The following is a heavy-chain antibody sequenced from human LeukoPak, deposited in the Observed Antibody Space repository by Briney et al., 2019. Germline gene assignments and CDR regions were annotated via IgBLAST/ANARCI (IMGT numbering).Heavy chain of an antibody. J-gene: IGHJ4*02. CDR3: AKYNYYGSGSYYNDFDS. V-gene: IGHV3-23*01. Sequence: PGGSLRLSCAASGFTFSTYAMSWVRQAPRKGLEWVSSISRSGDRTFYADSVKGRFTISRGNSKNTLYLQMSSLRAEDTAIYYCAKYNYYGSGSYYNDFDSWGQGTLVTVSS. CDR1: GFTFSTYA. D-gene: IGHD3-10*01. CDR2: ISRSGDRT.